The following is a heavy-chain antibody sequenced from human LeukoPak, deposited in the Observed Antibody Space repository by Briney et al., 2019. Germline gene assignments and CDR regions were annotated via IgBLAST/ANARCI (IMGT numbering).Heavy chain of an antibody. CDR1: GGSISSYY. J-gene: IGHJ3*02. Sequence: SETLSLTCTVSGGSISSYYWSWIRQPAGKGLEWIGRIYTSGSTNYNPSLKSRVTMSVDTSKNQFSLKLSSVTAADTAVYYCARGGTTGTTSPLRAFDIWGQGTMVTVSS. D-gene: IGHD1-1*01. CDR3: ARGGTTGTTSPLRAFDI. V-gene: IGHV4-4*07. CDR2: IYTSGST.